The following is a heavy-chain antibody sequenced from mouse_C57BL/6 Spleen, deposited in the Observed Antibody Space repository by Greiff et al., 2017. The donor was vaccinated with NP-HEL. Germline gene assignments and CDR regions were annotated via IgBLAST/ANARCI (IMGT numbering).Heavy chain of an antibody. J-gene: IGHJ3*01. CDR1: GYAFSSYW. CDR3: ARSRLAWFAY. Sequence: VQLQQSGAELVKPGASVKISCKASGYAFSSYWMNWVKQRPGTGLEWIGQIYPGDGDTNYNGKFKGKATLTADKSSSPAYMQLSSLTSEDSAVYFCARSRLAWFAYWGQGTLVTVSA. V-gene: IGHV1-80*01. CDR2: IYPGDGDT.